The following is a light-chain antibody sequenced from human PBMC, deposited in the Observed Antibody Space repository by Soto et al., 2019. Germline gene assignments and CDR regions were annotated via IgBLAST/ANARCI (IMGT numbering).Light chain of an antibody. Sequence: DIQVSQSPSTLSASVGDRVTITCRASQSISSWLAWYQQKPGKAPKLLIYKASSLESGVPSRFSGSGSGTEFTLTISSLQSEDFAVYYCQQYNNWPPITFGQGTRLAVK. CDR3: QQYNNWPPIT. CDR2: KAS. V-gene: IGKV1-5*03. J-gene: IGKJ5*01. CDR1: QSISSW.